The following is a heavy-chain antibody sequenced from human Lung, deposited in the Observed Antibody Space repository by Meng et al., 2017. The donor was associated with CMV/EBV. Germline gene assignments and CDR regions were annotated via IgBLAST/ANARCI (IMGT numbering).Heavy chain of an antibody. D-gene: IGHD1-1*01. J-gene: IGHJ5*02. V-gene: IGHV3-21*01. CDR1: GFTCSSYS. CDR3: ARNTGTRFDP. Sequence: LSCAASGFTCSSYSMNWGRQAPGKGLEWVSSISSSSSYIYYADSVKGRFTISRDNAKNSLYLQMNSLRAEDTAVYYCARNTGTRFDPWGQGTLVTVSS. CDR2: ISSSSSYI.